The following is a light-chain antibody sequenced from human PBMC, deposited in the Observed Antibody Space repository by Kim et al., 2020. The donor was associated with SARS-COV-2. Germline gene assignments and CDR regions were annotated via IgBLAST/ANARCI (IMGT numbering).Light chain of an antibody. CDR1: AYDIGGYDY. Sequence: QSALTQPASVSGSPGQSITISCTGTAYDIGGYDYVSWYHQYPGKAPRLIIYDVINRPSGVSSRFSGSKSGNTASLTISGLQAEDEGVYYCSSYSVSITLVVFGGGTNLTVL. CDR2: DVI. CDR3: SSYSVSITLVV. J-gene: IGLJ3*02. V-gene: IGLV2-14*03.